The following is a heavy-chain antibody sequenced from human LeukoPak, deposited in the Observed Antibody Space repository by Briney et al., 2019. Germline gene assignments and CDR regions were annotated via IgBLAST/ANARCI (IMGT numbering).Heavy chain of an antibody. CDR2: INPSGGST. V-gene: IGHV1-46*01. J-gene: IGHJ4*02. D-gene: IGHD3-3*01. CDR1: GYTFTSYY. Sequence: ASVKVSCKASGYTFTSYYMHWVRQAPGQGLEWMGIINPSGGSTSYAQKFQGRVTMTRDTSTSTVYMELSSLRSEDTAMYYCARGPIGYYDFWSGYPDYWGQGTLVTVSS. CDR3: ARGPIGYYDFWSGYPDY.